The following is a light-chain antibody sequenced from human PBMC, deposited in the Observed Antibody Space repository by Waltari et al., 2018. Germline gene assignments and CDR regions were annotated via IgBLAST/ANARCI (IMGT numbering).Light chain of an antibody. CDR1: SSNIGAGSH. J-gene: IGLJ2*01. V-gene: IGLV1-40*01. CDR3: QSYDSSLGGSV. Sequence: QSVLTQPPSVSGAPGQRVTISCTGSSSNIGAGSHVTWYQQLPGTVPKLLISGNSNRPSGVPDRISGSKSGTSASLAITGLQAEDEADYYCQSYDSSLGGSVFGGGTKLTVL. CDR2: GNS.